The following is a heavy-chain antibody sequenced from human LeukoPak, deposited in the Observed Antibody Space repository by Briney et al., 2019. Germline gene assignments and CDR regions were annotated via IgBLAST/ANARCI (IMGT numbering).Heavy chain of an antibody. Sequence: GGSLRLSCAAFGFTVSSTYMSWVRQAPGKGLEWVSVIYSGGTTNYADSVKGRFTISRDNSKNTLFLQMNSLRAEDTAVYYCARGGYSSSWYHFDYWGQGTLVTVSS. CDR2: IYSGGTT. D-gene: IGHD6-13*01. V-gene: IGHV3-53*01. CDR1: GFTVSSTY. CDR3: ARGGYSSSWYHFDY. J-gene: IGHJ4*02.